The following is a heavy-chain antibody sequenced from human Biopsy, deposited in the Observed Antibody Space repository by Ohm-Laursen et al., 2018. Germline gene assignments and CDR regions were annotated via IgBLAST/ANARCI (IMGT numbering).Heavy chain of an antibody. V-gene: IGHV4-39*01. D-gene: IGHD3-22*01. CDR3: ARDYDTSGYYYVS. Sequence: GTLSLTCTVSGGSTSNNNYYWGWIRQPPGKGLEWIGSIFYRGSTHYKPSHKSRVNISVDTSKTQFSVKLNSVTAADTAVYYCARDYDTSGYYYVSWGQGTLVTVSS. CDR1: GGSTSNNNYY. J-gene: IGHJ5*02. CDR2: IFYRGST.